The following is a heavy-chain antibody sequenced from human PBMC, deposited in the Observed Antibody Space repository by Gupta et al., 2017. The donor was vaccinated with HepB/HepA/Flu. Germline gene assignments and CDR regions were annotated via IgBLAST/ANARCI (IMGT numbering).Heavy chain of an antibody. J-gene: IGHJ4*02. CDR2: ISGSGGST. Sequence: EVQRLESGGGLVQPGGCLRLSCAASGFTVSNYAMSWVRQAPGKGLEWVSAISGSGGSTYYADAVKGRFTISRDNSKSTLYLQMNSLRAEDTAVYYCAKSKYGWYYFDNWGQGTLVTVSS. V-gene: IGHV3-23*01. D-gene: IGHD6-19*01. CDR3: AKSKYGWYYFDN. CDR1: GFTVSNYA.